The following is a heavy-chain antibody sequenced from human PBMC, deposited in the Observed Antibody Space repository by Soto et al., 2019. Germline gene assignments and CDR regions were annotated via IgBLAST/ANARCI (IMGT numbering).Heavy chain of an antibody. CDR3: ARVAAAGTSDYYYYYYMDV. CDR1: GGCISSYY. D-gene: IGHD6-13*01. Sequence: PSETVYLTCTVSGGCISSYYWSCIRQHPGKGLEWIGYIYYSGSTNYNPSLKSRVTISVDTSKNQFSLKLSSVTAADTAVYYCARVAAAGTSDYYYYYYMDVWGKGNAVTVS. CDR2: IYYSGST. J-gene: IGHJ6*03. V-gene: IGHV4-59*01.